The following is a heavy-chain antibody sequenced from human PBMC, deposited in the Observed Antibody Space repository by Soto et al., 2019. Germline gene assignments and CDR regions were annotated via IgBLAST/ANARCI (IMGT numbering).Heavy chain of an antibody. D-gene: IGHD3-22*01. CDR3: ARERYDSSGYYYFDY. CDR2: ISSSSSYI. CDR1: GFTFSSYA. V-gene: IGHV3-21*01. Sequence: EVQLLESGGGLVQPGGSLRLSCAASGFTFSSYAMSWVRQAPGKGLEWVSAISSSSSYIYYADSVKGRFTISRDNAKNSLYLQMNSLRAEDTAVYYCARERYDSSGYYYFDYWGQGTLVTVSS. J-gene: IGHJ4*02.